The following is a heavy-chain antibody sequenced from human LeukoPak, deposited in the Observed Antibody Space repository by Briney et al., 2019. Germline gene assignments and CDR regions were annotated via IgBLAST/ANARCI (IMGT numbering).Heavy chain of an antibody. J-gene: IGHJ6*02. V-gene: IGHV3-30-3*01. CDR2: ISYDGSNK. CDR3: ARDRDVGSGYYYVLGYYGMDV. CDR1: GFTFSSYA. Sequence: PGGSLRLSCAASGFTFSSYAMHWVRQAPGKGLEWVAVISYDGSNKYYADSVKGRFTISRDNSKNTLYLQMNSLRAEDTAVYYCARDRDVGSGYYYVLGYYGMDVWGQGTTVTVSS. D-gene: IGHD3-22*01.